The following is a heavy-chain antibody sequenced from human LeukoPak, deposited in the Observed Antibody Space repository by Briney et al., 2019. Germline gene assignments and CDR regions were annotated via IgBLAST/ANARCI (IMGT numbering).Heavy chain of an antibody. CDR2: ISSNGDNT. J-gene: IGHJ4*02. CDR3: AREVDRVFDY. CDR1: GFTFSSYS. D-gene: IGHD2-2*01. Sequence: GGSLRLSCAASGFTFSSYSMRWLRQAPGKGLAYVSAISSNGDNTYYAGSVKGRFTISRDNSKNTLYLQMGSLRVEDMGVYYCAREVDRVFDYWGQGNLVTVSS. V-gene: IGHV3-64*02.